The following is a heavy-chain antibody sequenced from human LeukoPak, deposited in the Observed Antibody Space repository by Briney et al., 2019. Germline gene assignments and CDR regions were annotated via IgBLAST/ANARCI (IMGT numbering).Heavy chain of an antibody. Sequence: GGSLRLSCAASGFTFSSYAVSWVRQAPGKGLAWVSAISDSGGSTQYADSVKGRFTISRDNSKNTLYLQMNSLRAEDTAVYYCAREYGDYALSFDYWGQGTLVTVSS. CDR1: GFTFSSYA. J-gene: IGHJ4*02. D-gene: IGHD4-17*01. V-gene: IGHV3-23*01. CDR3: AREYGDYALSFDY. CDR2: ISDSGGST.